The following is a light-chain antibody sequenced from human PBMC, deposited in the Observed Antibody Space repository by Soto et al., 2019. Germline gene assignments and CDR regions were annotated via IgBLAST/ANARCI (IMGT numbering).Light chain of an antibody. CDR1: SSDVGGYNY. J-gene: IGLJ1*01. CDR3: SSYAGSNTPYV. V-gene: IGLV2-8*01. CDR2: EVI. Sequence: QSALTQPPSASGSPGQSVTISCTGTSSDVGGYNYVSWYQQHPGKAPKLLIYEVIKRPSGVPDRFSAPRSGNTASLTVSGLQAEDEADYYCSSYAGSNTPYVFGTGTKVTVL.